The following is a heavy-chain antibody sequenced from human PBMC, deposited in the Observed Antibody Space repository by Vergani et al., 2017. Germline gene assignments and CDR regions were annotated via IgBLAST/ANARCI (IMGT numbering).Heavy chain of an antibody. D-gene: IGHD5-18*01. Sequence: QVQLVESGGGLVKPGGSLRLSCAASGFTFSDYYMSWIRPAPGKGLEWISYISSSTTYTNYADSVKGRFTLSRDNAKKSVYLQMNRLRAEDTAVYYCARWEYSYYYYGMDVWGQGTTVTVSS. CDR2: ISSSTTYT. V-gene: IGHV3-11*06. J-gene: IGHJ6*02. CDR3: ARWEYSYYYYGMDV. CDR1: GFTFSDYY.